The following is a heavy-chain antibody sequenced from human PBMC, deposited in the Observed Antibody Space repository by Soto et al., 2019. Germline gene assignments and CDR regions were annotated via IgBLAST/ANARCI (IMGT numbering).Heavy chain of an antibody. CDR2: ISWNSDIR. V-gene: IGHV3-9*01. D-gene: IGHD3-3*01. J-gene: IGHJ6*02. Sequence: EGQLVAAGGGLVQPGRSLRLSCAASGFTFEDSVMHWVRQAPGKGLEWVSGISWNSDIRAYADSVKGRFTISRDNAKDSVYLQMSSLRAEETALYYCAKDMAHYDFWGNNERALDVWGQGTTVIVSS. CDR1: GFTFEDSV. CDR3: AKDMAHYDFWGNNERALDV.